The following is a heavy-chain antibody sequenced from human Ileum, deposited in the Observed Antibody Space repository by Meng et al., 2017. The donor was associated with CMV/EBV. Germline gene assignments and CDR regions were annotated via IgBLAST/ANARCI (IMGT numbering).Heavy chain of an antibody. D-gene: IGHD1-26*01. CDR3: ARGASGSYRGWFDP. J-gene: IGHJ5*02. V-gene: IGHV1-69*02. CDR2: IIPIIDIP. CDR1: GGTFETYT. Sequence: ASGGTFETYTISWVRRAPGQGLEWMGRIIPIIDIPNYAQKFQGRVTITADKSTSTAYMELSGLRSEDTAVYYCARGASGSYRGWFDPWGQGTLVTVSS.